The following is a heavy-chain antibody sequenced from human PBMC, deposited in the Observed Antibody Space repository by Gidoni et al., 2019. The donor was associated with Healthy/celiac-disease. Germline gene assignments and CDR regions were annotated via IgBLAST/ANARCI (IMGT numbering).Heavy chain of an antibody. CDR3: ARDPRGSSGWYWFDP. J-gene: IGHJ5*02. Sequence: QVQLVQSGAEGKKPGAAVKVSCKATGNTFTGSYMHWVRQAPGQGLEWMGWITPNSGGTNYAQKFQGWVTMTRDTSISTAYMELSRLRSDDTAVYYCARDPRGSSGWYWFDPWGQGTLVTVSS. D-gene: IGHD6-19*01. V-gene: IGHV1-2*04. CDR2: ITPNSGGT. CDR1: GNTFTGSY.